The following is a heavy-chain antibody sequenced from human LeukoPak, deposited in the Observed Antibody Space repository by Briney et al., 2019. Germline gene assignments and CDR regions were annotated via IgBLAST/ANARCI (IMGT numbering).Heavy chain of an antibody. CDR3: TTEILEWLLSRDY. V-gene: IGHV3-15*01. CDR1: GFTFSNAW. Sequence: PGGSLRLSCAASGFTFSNAWMSWVRQASGKGLEWVGRIKSKTDGGTTDYAAPVKGRFTISRDDSKNTLYLQMNSLKTEDTAVYYCTTEILEWLLSRDYWGQGTLVTVSS. CDR2: IKSKTDGGTT. D-gene: IGHD3-3*01. J-gene: IGHJ4*02.